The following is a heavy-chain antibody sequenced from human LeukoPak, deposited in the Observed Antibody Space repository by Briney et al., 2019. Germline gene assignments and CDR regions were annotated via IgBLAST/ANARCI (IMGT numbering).Heavy chain of an antibody. CDR3: ARDEFGPLAF. CDR2: LTDSGDAT. Sequence: GGSLRLSCAVSGFTFSHYAMSWVRQAPGTGLEWVGSLTDSGDATYYADSVKGRLTISRDNAKNSLYLQMNSLRAEDTALYYCARDEFGPLAFWGRGTLVTVSS. D-gene: IGHD3/OR15-3a*01. CDR1: GFTFSHYA. J-gene: IGHJ4*02. V-gene: IGHV3-23*01.